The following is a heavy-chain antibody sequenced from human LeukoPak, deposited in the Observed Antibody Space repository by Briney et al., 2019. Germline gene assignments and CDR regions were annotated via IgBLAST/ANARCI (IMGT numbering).Heavy chain of an antibody. CDR1: GFTFSSYG. CDR3: VKDEKSGDAFDI. J-gene: IGHJ3*02. Sequence: PGGSLRLSCAASGFTFSSYGMHWVRQAPGKGLEWVAFIRYDGSNKYYADSVKGRFTISRDNSKNTLYMQMNSLRAEDTAVYYCVKDEKSGDAFDIWGPGTMVTVSS. V-gene: IGHV3-30*02. D-gene: IGHD1-26*01. CDR2: IRYDGSNK.